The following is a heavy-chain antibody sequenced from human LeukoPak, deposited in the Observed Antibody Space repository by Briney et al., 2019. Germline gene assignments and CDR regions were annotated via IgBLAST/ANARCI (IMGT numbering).Heavy chain of an antibody. V-gene: IGHV4-59*08. CDR3: ARRESYVSGWFDP. J-gene: IGHJ5*02. CDR1: GGSISSYY. CDR2: IYYSGST. D-gene: IGHD1-26*01. Sequence: SETLPLTCTVSGGSISSYYWSWIRQPPGKGLEWIGYIYYSGSTNYNPSLKSRVTISVDTSKNQFSLKLSSVTAADTAVYYCARRESYVSGWFDPWGQGTLVTVSS.